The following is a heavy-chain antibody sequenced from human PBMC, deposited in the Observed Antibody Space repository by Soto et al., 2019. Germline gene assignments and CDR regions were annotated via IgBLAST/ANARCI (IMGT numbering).Heavy chain of an antibody. V-gene: IGHV3-30-3*01. CDR1: GFTFSSYA. Sequence: PGGSLRLSCAASGFTFSSYAMHWVRQAPGKGLEWVAVISYDGSNKYYADSVKGRFTISRDNSKNTLYLQMNSLRSEDTAVYYCARDWRLLYYKDAFDIWGQGTMVTVSS. J-gene: IGHJ3*02. D-gene: IGHD2-8*01. CDR2: ISYDGSNK. CDR3: ARDWRLLYYKDAFDI.